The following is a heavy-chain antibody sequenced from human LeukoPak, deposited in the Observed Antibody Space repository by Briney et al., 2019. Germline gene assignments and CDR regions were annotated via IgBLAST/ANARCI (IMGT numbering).Heavy chain of an antibody. V-gene: IGHV4-39*07. CDR1: GGSISSNTYY. Sequence: SETLSLTCTVSGGSISSNTYYWGWIRQPPGKGLEWIGEINHSGSTNYNPSLKSRVTISVDTSKNQFSLKLSSVTAADTAVYYCARGRRVRKANYYYYMDVWGKGTTVTVSS. D-gene: IGHD3-10*01. CDR2: INHSGST. J-gene: IGHJ6*03. CDR3: ARGRRVRKANYYYYMDV.